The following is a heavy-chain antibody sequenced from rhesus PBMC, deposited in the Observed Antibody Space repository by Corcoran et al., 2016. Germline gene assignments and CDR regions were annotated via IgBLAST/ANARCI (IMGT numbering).Heavy chain of an antibody. J-gene: IGHJ4*01. CDR1: GYSISSGYG. CDR3: AGDAFCTCSSCQPHY. CDR2: IGGKRGRP. Sequence: QVQLQESGPGLVKPSETLSLTCAVSGYSISSGYGWSWIRQPPGKGLEWSGYIGGKRGRPNYHPTLQRAGTISKDPSKNQVSLKVSFVAAGDPAVDYWAGDAFCTCSSCQPHYWGQGVLVTVSS. V-gene: IGHV4-127*01. D-gene: IGHD2-2*01.